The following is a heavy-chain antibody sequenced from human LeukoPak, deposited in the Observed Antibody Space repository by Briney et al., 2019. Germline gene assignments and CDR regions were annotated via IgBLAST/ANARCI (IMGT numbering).Heavy chain of an antibody. J-gene: IGHJ4*02. CDR3: ARYYYGSGSYYYFDS. Sequence: PSETLSLICTVSGGSISSSSYYWGWIRQPPGKGLEWIGSIYYSGSTYYNPSLKSRVTISVDTSKNQFSLKLSSVTAADTAVYYCARYYYGSGSYYYFDSWGQGTLVTVSS. V-gene: IGHV4-39*01. D-gene: IGHD3-10*01. CDR2: IYYSGST. CDR1: GGSISSSSYY.